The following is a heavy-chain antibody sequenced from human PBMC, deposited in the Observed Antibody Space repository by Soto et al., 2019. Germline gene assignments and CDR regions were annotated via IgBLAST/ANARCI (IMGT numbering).Heavy chain of an antibody. CDR3: AKHVPLYGSENYLGLGWFDP. Sequence: SETLSLTCTVSGGSISSSSYYWGWIRQPPGKELEWIGSISYSGSTSYNPSLKSRVTISVDTSKNQFSLKLNSVTAADTAVYYCAKHVPLYGSENYLGLGWFDPWGQGTLVTVSS. CDR1: GGSISSSSYY. CDR2: ISYSGST. V-gene: IGHV4-39*01. D-gene: IGHD3-10*01. J-gene: IGHJ5*02.